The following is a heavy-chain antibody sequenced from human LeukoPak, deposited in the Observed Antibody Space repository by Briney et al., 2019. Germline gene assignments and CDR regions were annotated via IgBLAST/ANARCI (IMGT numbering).Heavy chain of an antibody. J-gene: IGHJ4*02. D-gene: IGHD6-19*01. CDR3: ARVENPYSSGWSDY. Sequence: ASVKVSCKASGYTFTGHYMHWVRQAPGQGLEWMGWINPNSGDTTYAQNFQGRVTMTRDTSISTAYMELSRLTSDDTAVYYCARVENPYSSGWSDYWGQGTLVTVSS. CDR2: INPNSGDT. V-gene: IGHV1-2*02. CDR1: GYTFTGHY.